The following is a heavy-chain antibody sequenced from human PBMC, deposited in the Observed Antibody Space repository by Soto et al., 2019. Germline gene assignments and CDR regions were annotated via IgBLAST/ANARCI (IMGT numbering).Heavy chain of an antibody. J-gene: IGHJ6*02. CDR3: ARIPGYSSSWWGGRRYYYYGMDV. Sequence: QVTLKESGPVLVKPTETLTLTCTVSGFSLSNARMGVSWIRQPPGKALEWLAHIFSNDEKSYSTSLKSRLTISKDTSKSQVVLTMTNMDPVDTATYYCARIPGYSSSWWGGRRYYYYGMDVWGQGTTVTVSS. V-gene: IGHV2-26*01. D-gene: IGHD6-13*01. CDR2: IFSNDEK. CDR1: GFSLSNARMG.